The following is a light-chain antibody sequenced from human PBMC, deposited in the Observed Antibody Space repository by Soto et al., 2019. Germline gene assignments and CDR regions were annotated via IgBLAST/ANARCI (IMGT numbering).Light chain of an antibody. J-gene: IGKJ5*01. V-gene: IGKV4-1*01. CDR1: QSVFYSSNNKNY. Sequence: DIVMTQSPDSLAVSLGERATINCKSSQSVFYSSNNKNYLAWYQQKPGQPPKLLIYWASTRESGVPDRFSGSASGTDFTLTISSLQAEDVAVYYCQQYYSTYVTFGQGTRLEIK. CDR3: QQYYSTYVT. CDR2: WAS.